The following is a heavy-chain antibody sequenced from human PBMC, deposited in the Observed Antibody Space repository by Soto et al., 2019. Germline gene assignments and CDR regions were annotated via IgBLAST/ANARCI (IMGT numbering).Heavy chain of an antibody. J-gene: IGHJ6*02. Sequence: HPGGSLRLSCAASGFTVSSNYMSWVRQAPGKGLEWVSVIYSGGSTYYADSVKGRFTISRDNSKNTLYLQMNSLRAEDTAVYYCARETMVRGVIRYGMDVWGQGTTVTVSS. CDR3: ARETMVRGVIRYGMDV. CDR2: IYSGGST. D-gene: IGHD3-10*01. CDR1: GFTVSSNY. V-gene: IGHV3-53*01.